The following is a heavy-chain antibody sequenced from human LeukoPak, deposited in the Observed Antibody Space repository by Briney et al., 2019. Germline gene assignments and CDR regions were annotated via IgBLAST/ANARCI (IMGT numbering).Heavy chain of an antibody. CDR2: ISSGSSYI. Sequence: AGGSLRLSCAASGLTFSTYTMNWVRQAPGKGLEWVSSISSGSSYIYYADSMKGQFTVSRDNAKNSLYLQMNSLKAEDTAVYFCASHYDIDYWGQGTLVTVSS. J-gene: IGHJ4*02. CDR3: ASHYDIDY. V-gene: IGHV3-21*06. CDR1: GLTFSTYT. D-gene: IGHD3-9*01.